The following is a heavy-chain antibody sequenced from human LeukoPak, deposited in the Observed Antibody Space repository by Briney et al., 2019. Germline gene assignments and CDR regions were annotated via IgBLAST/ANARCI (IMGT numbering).Heavy chain of an antibody. Sequence: SETLSLTCTVSGYSIRSGFYWGWIRQPPGKGLEWIGNIYHSGITYYTPSLKSRVTISVDTSKNQFSLKLSSVTAADTAVYYCAGFDSDAFDIWGQGTMVTVSS. J-gene: IGHJ3*02. D-gene: IGHD3-22*01. CDR1: GYSIRSGFY. CDR3: AGFDSDAFDI. V-gene: IGHV4-38-2*02. CDR2: IYHSGIT.